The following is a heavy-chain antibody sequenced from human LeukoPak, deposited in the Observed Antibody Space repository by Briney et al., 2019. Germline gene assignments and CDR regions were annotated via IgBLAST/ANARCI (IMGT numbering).Heavy chain of an antibody. Sequence: GGSLRLSRAASGFTFSSYAMSWVRQAPGKGLEWVSAISGSGGSTYYAESVKGRFTISRDNSKNTLYLQMNSLRAEDTAVYYCAKGWADCSSTSCYLADYYYYMDVWGKGTTVTVSS. CDR3: AKGWADCSSTSCYLADYYYYMDV. CDR2: ISGSGGST. J-gene: IGHJ6*03. D-gene: IGHD2-2*01. CDR1: GFTFSSYA. V-gene: IGHV3-23*01.